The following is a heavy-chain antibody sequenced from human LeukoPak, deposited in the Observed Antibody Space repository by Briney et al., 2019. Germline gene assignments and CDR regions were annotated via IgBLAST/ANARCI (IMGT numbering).Heavy chain of an antibody. Sequence: PGGSLRLSCAASGFTFDDYAMHWVRQAPGKGLEWVSGISWNSGSIGYADSVKGRFTISRDNAKNSLYLQMNSLRAEDTALYYCAKAARRLDYYYYMDVWGKGTTVTVSS. CDR2: ISWNSGSI. J-gene: IGHJ6*03. V-gene: IGHV3-9*01. D-gene: IGHD6-6*01. CDR3: AKAARRLDYYYYMDV. CDR1: GFTFDDYA.